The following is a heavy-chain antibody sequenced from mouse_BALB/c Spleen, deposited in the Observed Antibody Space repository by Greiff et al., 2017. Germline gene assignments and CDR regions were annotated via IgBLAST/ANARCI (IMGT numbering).Heavy chain of an antibody. D-gene: IGHD4-1*01. Sequence: EVMLVESGGGLVQPGGSRKLSCAASGFTFSSFGMHWVRQAPEKGLEWVAYISSGSSTIYYADTVKGRFTISRDNPKNTLFLQMTSLRSEDTAMYYCVRVTGTYYFDYWGQGTTLTVSS. V-gene: IGHV5-17*02. CDR3: VRVTGTYYFDY. J-gene: IGHJ2*01. CDR1: GFTFSSFG. CDR2: ISSGSSTI.